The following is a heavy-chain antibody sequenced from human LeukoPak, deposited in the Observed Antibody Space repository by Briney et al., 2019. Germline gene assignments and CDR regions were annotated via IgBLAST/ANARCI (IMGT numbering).Heavy chain of an antibody. CDR3: ARAKMVGYSYGPADFDY. CDR2: IYYSGST. D-gene: IGHD5-18*01. V-gene: IGHV4-31*03. Sequence: SQTLSLTCTVSGGSISSGGYYWSWIRQHPGRGLEWIGYIYYSGSTYYNPSLKSRVTISVDTSKNQFSLKLSSVTAADTAVYYCARAKMVGYSYGPADFDYWGQGTLVTVSS. J-gene: IGHJ4*02. CDR1: GGSISSGGYY.